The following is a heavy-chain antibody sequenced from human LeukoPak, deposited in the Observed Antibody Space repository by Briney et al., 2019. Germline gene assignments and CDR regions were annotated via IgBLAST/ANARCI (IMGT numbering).Heavy chain of an antibody. J-gene: IGHJ4*02. V-gene: IGHV3-49*04. CDR2: IRSKAYSGTT. D-gene: IGHD3-16*01. Sequence: PGGSLRLSCTASGFTFGDYTMSWVRQAPGKGLEWVGFIRSKAYSGTTEYAASVKGRFTISRDESKSIAYLQMNSLKTEDTAVYYCSRDSYGHDPRNSFDYWGQGTLVTVSS. CDR3: SRDSYGHDPRNSFDY. CDR1: GFTFGDYT.